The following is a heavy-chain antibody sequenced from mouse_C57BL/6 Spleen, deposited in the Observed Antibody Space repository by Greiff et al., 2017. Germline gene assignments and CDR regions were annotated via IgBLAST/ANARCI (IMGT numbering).Heavy chain of an antibody. CDR3: ARIMGYGSSYND. Sequence: VQLQQPGAELVKPGASVKLSCKASGYTFTSYWMHWVKQRPGQGLEWIGMIHPNSGSTNYNEKFKSKATLTVDKSSSTAYMQLSSLTSEDSAVYYCARIMGYGSSYNDWGKGTTLTVSS. D-gene: IGHD1-1*01. V-gene: IGHV1-64*01. CDR1: GYTFTSYW. J-gene: IGHJ2*01. CDR2: IHPNSGST.